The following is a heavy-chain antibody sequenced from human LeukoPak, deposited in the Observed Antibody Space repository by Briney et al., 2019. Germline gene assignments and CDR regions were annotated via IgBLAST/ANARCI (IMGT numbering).Heavy chain of an antibody. D-gene: IGHD3-16*01. V-gene: IGHV3-49*04. CDR3: TRVPFGYYFDY. CDR2: IRSEAYGGTT. J-gene: IGHJ4*02. CDR1: GFTFGDYA. Sequence: GGSLRLSCTASGFTFGDYAMSWVRQAPGKGLEWVGFIRSEAYGGTTEYAASVKGRFTISRDDSKSIAYLQMNSLKTEDTAVYYCTRVPFGYYFDYWGQGTLVTVSS.